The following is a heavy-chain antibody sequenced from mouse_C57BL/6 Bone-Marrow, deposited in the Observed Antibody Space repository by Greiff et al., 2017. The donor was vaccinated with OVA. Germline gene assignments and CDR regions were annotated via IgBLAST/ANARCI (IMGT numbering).Heavy chain of an antibody. CDR2: IYPGGGYT. J-gene: IGHJ4*01. D-gene: IGHD6-2*01. CDR3: ARSLNYAMDY. V-gene: IGHV1-63*01. Sequence: LVESGAELVRPGTSVKMSCKASGYTFTNYWIGWAKQRPGHGLEWIGDIYPGGGYTNYNEQFKGKATLTADKASSTAYMQFSSLTSEDSAIYYCARSLNYAMDYWGQGTTVTVSS. CDR1: GYTFTNYW.